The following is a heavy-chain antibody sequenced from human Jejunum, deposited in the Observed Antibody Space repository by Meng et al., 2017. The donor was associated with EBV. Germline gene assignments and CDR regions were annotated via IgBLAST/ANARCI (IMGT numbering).Heavy chain of an antibody. V-gene: IGHV4-61*08. CDR1: GGSGSSGGYY. D-gene: IGHD1-26*01. CDR3: ARDQNGSYFAY. CDR2: IYNSEST. Sequence: QVQREGWGPGLLKPSATLSLTCTFSGGSGSSGGYYWSWIRQPPGKGLEWIGYIYNSESTNYKSSLKSRVTISADTSKNQFSLRLSSVTAADTAVYYCARDQNGSYFAYWGQGTLVTVSS. J-gene: IGHJ4*02.